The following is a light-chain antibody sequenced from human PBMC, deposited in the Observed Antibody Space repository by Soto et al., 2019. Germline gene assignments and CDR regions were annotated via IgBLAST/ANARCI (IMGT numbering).Light chain of an antibody. V-gene: IGKV3-15*01. J-gene: IGKJ1*01. Sequence: IGVTHSPATLSVSPGGRATLSCRASQSISDTLAWYQQKPGQAPRLLIHGASTRAPGFPARFSGSGSGTDFTLTISSLQPDDFATYYCQQYNSYSWTFGQGTKVDI. CDR3: QQYNSYSWT. CDR2: GAS. CDR1: QSISDT.